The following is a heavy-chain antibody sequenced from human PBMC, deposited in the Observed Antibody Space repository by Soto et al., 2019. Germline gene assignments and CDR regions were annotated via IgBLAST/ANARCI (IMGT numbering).Heavy chain of an antibody. V-gene: IGHV3-23*01. Sequence: QPGGSLRLSCAASGFSFSTYAMTWVRQAPGKGLEWVSGISGNSGSTYYADSVKGRFTVSRDNSKNTVYLQMNSLRGDDTAVYYCAKVSVVVLAAGDWFDPWGQGTLGTVSS. D-gene: IGHD2-15*01. J-gene: IGHJ5*02. CDR2: ISGNSGST. CDR1: GFSFSTYA. CDR3: AKVSVVVLAAGDWFDP.